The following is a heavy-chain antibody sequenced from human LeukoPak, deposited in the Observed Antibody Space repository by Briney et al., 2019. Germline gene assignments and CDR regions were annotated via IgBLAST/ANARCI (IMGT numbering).Heavy chain of an antibody. J-gene: IGHJ4*02. CDR2: IYYSGST. CDR1: GGSISSYY. D-gene: IGHD5-18*01. CDR3: AGRGFSWRY. Sequence: SETPSLTCTVSGGSISSYYWSWIRQPPGKGLEWIGYIYYSGSTYYNPSLKSRVTISVDTSKNQFSLKLSSVTAADTAVYYCAGRGFSWRYWGQGTLVTVSS. V-gene: IGHV4-59*12.